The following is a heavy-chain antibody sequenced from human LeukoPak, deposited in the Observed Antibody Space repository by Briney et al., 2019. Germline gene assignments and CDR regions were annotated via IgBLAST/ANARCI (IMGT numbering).Heavy chain of an antibody. V-gene: IGHV3-23*01. CDR3: VKSAGKDGYRDVFDI. CDR1: GITFSNSA. J-gene: IGHJ3*02. D-gene: IGHD5-24*01. Sequence: GGSLRLSCVPSGITFSNSALSWVRQAPGKGLEWVSTITKSGDQTHYADSVRGLFTISRDIFKNTLYLQMNSLRAEDTAVYHCVKSAGKDGYRDVFDIWGQGTVVTVSS. CDR2: ITKSGDQT.